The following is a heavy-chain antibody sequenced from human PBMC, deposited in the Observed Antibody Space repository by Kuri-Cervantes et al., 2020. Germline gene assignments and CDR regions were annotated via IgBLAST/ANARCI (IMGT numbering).Heavy chain of an antibody. J-gene: IGHJ4*02. CDR2: ILSNDEK. Sequence: SGPTLVKPTETLTLTCTVSGFSLSNARMGVSWIRQPPGKALEWLAHILSNDEKSYSTSLKSRLTISKDTSKSKVVLTMTNMDPVDTATYYCALEMYSYVAGTSQVWGQGALVTVSS. CDR1: GFSLSNARMG. V-gene: IGHV2-26*01. D-gene: IGHD3-10*01. CDR3: ALEMYSYVAGTSQV.